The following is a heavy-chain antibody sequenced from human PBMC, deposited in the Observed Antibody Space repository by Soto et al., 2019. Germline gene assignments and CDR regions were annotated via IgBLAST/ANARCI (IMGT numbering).Heavy chain of an antibody. CDR2: FYYSGNI. D-gene: IGHD3-10*01. CDR3: ASHQNGEYRNSDFFDS. V-gene: IGHV4-39*02. J-gene: IGHJ4*02. Sequence: SETLSLTCTVSGASISTDNYYWGWIRQPPGKGLEWIGTFYYSGNIYYNPSLRSRVTMSVDTSKNRLSLKLRSVSAADTAIYYCASHQNGEYRNSDFFDSWGQGTRVTVPQ. CDR1: GASISTDNYY.